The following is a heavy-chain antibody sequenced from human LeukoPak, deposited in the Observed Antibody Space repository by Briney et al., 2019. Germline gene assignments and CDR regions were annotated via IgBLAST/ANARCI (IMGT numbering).Heavy chain of an antibody. CDR3: ARISILEWSPRYGMDV. CDR2: INPNSGGA. V-gene: IGHV1-2*06. D-gene: IGHD3-3*01. CDR1: GYTFTGYY. Sequence: ASVKVSCKASGYTFTGYYMHWVRQAPGQGLEWMGRINPNSGGANYAQKFQGRVTMTRDTSTSTAYMELSRLRSDDTAVYYCARISILEWSPRYGMDVWGQGTTVTVSS. J-gene: IGHJ6*02.